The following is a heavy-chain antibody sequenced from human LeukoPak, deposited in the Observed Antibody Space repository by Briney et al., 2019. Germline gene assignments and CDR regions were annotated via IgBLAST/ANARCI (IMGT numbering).Heavy chain of an antibody. J-gene: IGHJ4*02. V-gene: IGHV3-30*03. CDR3: RSRGATTDY. CDR1: GFTFSSYG. Sequence: GRSLRLSCAASGFTFSSYGMHWVRQAPGKGLEWVAVISYDGSNKYYADSVKGRFTISRDNSKNTLYLQMNSLRAEDTAVYYCRSRGATTDYWGQGTLVTVSS. D-gene: IGHD1-26*01. CDR2: ISYDGSNK.